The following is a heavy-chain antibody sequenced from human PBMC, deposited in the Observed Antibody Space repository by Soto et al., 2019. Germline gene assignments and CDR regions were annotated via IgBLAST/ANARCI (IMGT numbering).Heavy chain of an antibody. V-gene: IGHV4-30-4*01. J-gene: IGHJ4*02. CDR2: IYNGGST. D-gene: IGHD7-27*01. CDR1: GGYISNVNYS. Sequence: QVQLQESGPGLVKPSETLSLTCTVSGGYISNVNYSCSWIRQSPDKGLEGIGHIYNGGSTYNNPSLKSRVTISADTSKNQFSLKSSSVSAADTAVYYCARGPSGDKVDYWGQGTLVTVSS. CDR3: ARGPSGDKVDY.